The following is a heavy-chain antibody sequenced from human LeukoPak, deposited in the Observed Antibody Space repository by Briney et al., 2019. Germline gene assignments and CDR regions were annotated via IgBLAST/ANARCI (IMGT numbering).Heavy chain of an antibody. V-gene: IGHV3-21*01. D-gene: IGHD3-22*01. CDR1: GFTFSSYS. J-gene: IGHJ3*02. Sequence: GGSLTLSCAASGFTFSSYSMNWVRQAPGKGLEWVSSISSSSSYIYYADSVKGRFTISRDNAKNSLYLQMNSLRAEDTAVYYCARTIGYDSSLGAFDIWGQGTMVTVSS. CDR2: ISSSSSYI. CDR3: ARTIGYDSSLGAFDI.